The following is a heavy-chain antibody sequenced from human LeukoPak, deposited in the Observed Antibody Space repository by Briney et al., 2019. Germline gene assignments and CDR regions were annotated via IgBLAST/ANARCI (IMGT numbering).Heavy chain of an antibody. CDR2: IYYSGST. V-gene: IGHV4-59*01. D-gene: IGHD3-22*01. CDR1: GGSFSGYY. CDR3: ARHRYYDSSFFDY. Sequence: PSETLSLTCAVYGGSFSGYYWSWIRQPAGKGLEWIGYIYYSGSTNYNPSLKSRVTISVDTSKNQFSLKLSSVTAADTAVYYCARHRYYDSSFFDYWGQGTLVTVSS. J-gene: IGHJ4*02.